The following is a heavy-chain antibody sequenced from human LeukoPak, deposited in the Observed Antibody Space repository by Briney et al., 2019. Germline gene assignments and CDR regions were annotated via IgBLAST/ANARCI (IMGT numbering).Heavy chain of an antibody. D-gene: IGHD5-18*01. CDR2: ISGNGGGT. CDR1: GLTFSSYA. Sequence: GGSLRLSCAASGLTFSSYAMSWVRQAPGKGLEWVSGISGNGGGTYYADSVKGRFTISRDNAKNSLYLQMNSLRAEDTALYYCARDDRGYTYGYFDYWGQGTQVTVSS. V-gene: IGHV3-23*01. CDR3: ARDDRGYTYGYFDY. J-gene: IGHJ4*02.